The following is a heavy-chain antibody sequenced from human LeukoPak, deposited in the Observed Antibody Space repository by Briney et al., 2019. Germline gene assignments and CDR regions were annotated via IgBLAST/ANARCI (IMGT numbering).Heavy chain of an antibody. CDR3: ARDSPYSSGWYSLNY. J-gene: IGHJ4*02. D-gene: IGHD6-19*01. Sequence: ASVKVSCKASGFTFTSSAVQWVRQARGQRLEWIGWIVVGSGNTNYAQKFQERVTITRDMSTSTAYMELSSLRSEDTAVYYCARDSPYSSGWYSLNYWGQGTLVTVSS. V-gene: IGHV1-58*01. CDR2: IVVGSGNT. CDR1: GFTFTSSA.